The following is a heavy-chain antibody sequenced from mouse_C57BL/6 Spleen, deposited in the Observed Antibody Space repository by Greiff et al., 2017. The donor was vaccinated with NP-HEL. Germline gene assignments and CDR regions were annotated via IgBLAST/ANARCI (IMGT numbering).Heavy chain of an antibody. CDR3: ARRGYDQDY. Sequence: QVQLQQSGAELVMPGASVKLSCKASGYTFTSYWMPWVKQRPGQGLEWIGAIDPSDSYTNYNQKFKGTSTLTVDDSSSTAYMQIDSLTSEDSAVYYCARRGYDQDYWGQGTLVTVSA. J-gene: IGHJ3*01. CDR1: GYTFTSYW. V-gene: IGHV1-69*01. D-gene: IGHD2-2*01. CDR2: IDPSDSYT.